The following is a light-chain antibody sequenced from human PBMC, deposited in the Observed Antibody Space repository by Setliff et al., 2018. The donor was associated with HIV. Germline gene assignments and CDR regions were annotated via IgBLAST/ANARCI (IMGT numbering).Light chain of an antibody. Sequence: QAVVTQEPSLTVSPGGTVTLTCGSSPGAVTSGHYPYWFQQKPGQAPRTLIYDTSNKHSWTPARFSGSLLGGKAALTLSGAQPEDEAAYYCFLSYSGARRVFGGGTRSPS. CDR1: PGAVTSGHY. CDR3: FLSYSGARRV. CDR2: DTS. J-gene: IGLJ3*02. V-gene: IGLV7-46*01.